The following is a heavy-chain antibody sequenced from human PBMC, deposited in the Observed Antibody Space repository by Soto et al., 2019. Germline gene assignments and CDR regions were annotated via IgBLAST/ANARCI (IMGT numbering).Heavy chain of an antibody. CDR2: IYYSGST. J-gene: IGHJ6*02. CDR3: ARRLYYDSSGFEGGGMDV. CDR1: GGSISSSSYY. V-gene: IGHV4-39*01. Sequence: SETLSLTCTDSGGSISSSSYYWGWIRQPPGKGLEWIGSIYYSGSTYYNPSLKSRVTISVDTSKNQFSLKLSSVTAADTAVYYCARRLYYDSSGFEGGGMDVWGQGTTVTVSS. D-gene: IGHD3-22*01.